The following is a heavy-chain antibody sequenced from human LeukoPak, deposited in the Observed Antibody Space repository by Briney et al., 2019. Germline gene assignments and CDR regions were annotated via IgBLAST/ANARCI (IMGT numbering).Heavy chain of an antibody. CDR1: GFSFSDFG. CDR3: AKDTGHCGGGDCFFYYFDY. V-gene: IGHV3-30*18. Sequence: PGRSLRLSCAASGFSFSDFGLHWVRQTPGRGLEWVAVISNEGNKKLYADSVKGRFTVSRDNSKSTLYLQMTSLRPDDSSTYYCAKDTGHCGGGDCFFYYFDYWGRGTLVTVSS. D-gene: IGHD2-21*02. J-gene: IGHJ4*02. CDR2: ISNEGNKK.